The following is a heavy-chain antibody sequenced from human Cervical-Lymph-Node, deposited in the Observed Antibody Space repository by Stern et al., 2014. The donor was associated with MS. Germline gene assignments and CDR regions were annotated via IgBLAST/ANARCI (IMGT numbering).Heavy chain of an antibody. V-gene: IGHV3-21*01. CDR3: ARDAVPAAIDY. Sequence: EVQLVESGGGLVKPGGPLRLSCAASGFTFSSYSMNWVRQAPGKGLEWVSSISSSSSYIYYADSVKGRFTISRDNAKNSLYLQMNSLRAEDTAVYYCARDAVPAAIDYWGQGTLVTVSS. CDR2: ISSSSSYI. J-gene: IGHJ4*02. D-gene: IGHD2-2*01. CDR1: GFTFSSYS.